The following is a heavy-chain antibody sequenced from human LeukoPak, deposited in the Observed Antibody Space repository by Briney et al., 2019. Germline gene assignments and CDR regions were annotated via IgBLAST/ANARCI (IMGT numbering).Heavy chain of an antibody. Sequence: GGSLRLSCAASGFTFSSYAMSWVRQAPGKGLEWVSGISGSGGSTNYADSVKGRFTLSRDNSKSTLYLQMNSLRAEDTAVYYCAEEPRSSSDWEFDYWGQGTLVTVSS. V-gene: IGHV3-23*01. CDR3: AEEPRSSSDWEFDY. CDR1: GFTFSSYA. D-gene: IGHD6-19*01. J-gene: IGHJ4*02. CDR2: ISGSGGST.